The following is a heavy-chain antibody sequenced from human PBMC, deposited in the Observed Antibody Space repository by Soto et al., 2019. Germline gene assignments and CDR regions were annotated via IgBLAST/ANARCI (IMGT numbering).Heavy chain of an antibody. V-gene: IGHV1-69*01. CDR3: AKDRRADWESYYYYAMDV. J-gene: IGHJ6*02. D-gene: IGHD1-26*01. CDR1: GGTFSSFT. Sequence: QVQLVQSGAEVKKPGSSVKVSCKASGGTFSSFTINWVRQAPGQGLEWMGGIIPIYGTANYAQKFQGRVTITADASTRTAYTELSSLRSEDTAVYYCAKDRRADWESYYYYAMDVWGQGTTVTVSS. CDR2: IIPIYGTA.